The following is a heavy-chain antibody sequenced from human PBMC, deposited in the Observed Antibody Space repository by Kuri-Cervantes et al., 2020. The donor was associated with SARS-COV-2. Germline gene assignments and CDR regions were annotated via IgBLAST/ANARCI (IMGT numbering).Heavy chain of an antibody. D-gene: IGHD4-17*01. CDR1: GFTFSSYS. J-gene: IGHJ6*03. CDR2: VNHRGST. Sequence: SQTLSLTCAASGFTFSSYSMNWIRQSPGKGLEWIGEVNHRGSTNYNPSLKSRVTISVDTSSKQFSLHLGSVTAADTAVYYCARAYGFLRYIYYMDVWGRGTTVTVSS. CDR3: ARAYGFLRYIYYMDV. V-gene: IGHV4-34*01.